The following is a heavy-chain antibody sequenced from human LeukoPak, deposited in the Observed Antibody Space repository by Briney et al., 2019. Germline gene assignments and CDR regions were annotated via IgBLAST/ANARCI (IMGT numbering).Heavy chain of an antibody. CDR2: IYHSGST. Sequence: SETLSLTCTVSGYSISSGYYWGWIRPPPGKGLEWIGSIYHSGSTYYNPSLKSRVTISVDTSKNQFSLKLSSVTAADTAVYYCARTYSSSWRDRSRGYYFDYWGQGTLVTVSS. CDR1: GYSISSGYY. J-gene: IGHJ4*02. D-gene: IGHD6-13*01. CDR3: ARTYSSSWRDRSRGYYFDY. V-gene: IGHV4-38-2*02.